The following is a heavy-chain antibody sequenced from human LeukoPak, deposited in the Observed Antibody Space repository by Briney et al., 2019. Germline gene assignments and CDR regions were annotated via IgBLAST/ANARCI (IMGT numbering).Heavy chain of an antibody. CDR1: GGSISSYY. V-gene: IGHV4-4*07. CDR3: ARAISNDDNSGYYY. D-gene: IGHD3-22*01. J-gene: IGHJ4*02. CDR2: IYASGST. Sequence: AETLSLTCTVSGGSISSYYWSWIRQPAGKGLEWIGRIYASGSTKYNPSLKSRVTMSVDTSKNQFSLKLSSVTAADTAVYYCARAISNDDNSGYYYWGQGTLVTVS.